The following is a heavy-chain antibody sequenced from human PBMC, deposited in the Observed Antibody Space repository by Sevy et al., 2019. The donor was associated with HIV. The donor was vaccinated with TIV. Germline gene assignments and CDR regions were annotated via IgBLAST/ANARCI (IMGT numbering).Heavy chain of an antibody. D-gene: IGHD2-15*01. CDR3: AKSPPRCSGGTCSFDY. J-gene: IGHJ4*02. V-gene: IGHV3-23*01. CDR2: ISGSGGST. CDR1: GFTFSSYA. Sequence: GGSLRLSCAASGFTFSSYAMSWVRQAPGKGLEWVSAISGSGGSTYYADSVKGRFTISRDNSKNTLYLQRNSLRAEDTAVYYCAKSPPRCSGGTCSFDYWGQGTLVTVSS.